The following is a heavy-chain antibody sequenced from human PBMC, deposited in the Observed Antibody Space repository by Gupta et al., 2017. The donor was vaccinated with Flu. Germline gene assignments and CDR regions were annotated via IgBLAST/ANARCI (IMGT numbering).Heavy chain of an antibody. CDR3: ARDQITGTTRMDV. Sequence: QVQLVQSGAEVKKPGASVTVSCKASGYTFSNFFIHWMRQAPGQGLEWMGIINAFSGSTTYAEKFQGRVSMTRDTSTRTVYMTLSGLRSEDTAVYSCARDQITGTTRMDVWGQGTTVTVS. J-gene: IGHJ6*02. CDR1: GYTFSNFF. D-gene: IGHD1-7*01. V-gene: IGHV1-46*01. CDR2: INAFSGST.